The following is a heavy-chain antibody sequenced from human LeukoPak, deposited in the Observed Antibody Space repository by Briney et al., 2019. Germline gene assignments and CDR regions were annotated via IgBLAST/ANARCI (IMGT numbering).Heavy chain of an antibody. V-gene: IGHV1-18*01. CDR1: GYTFTSYD. J-gene: IGHJ4*02. Sequence: ASVKVSCKASGYTFTSYDINWVRQATGQGLEWMGWISVYNGNTNYAQKFQGRVTMTTDTSTSTAYMELRSLRSDDTAVYYCARNYYEYYDSSGFYPYWGQGTLVTVSS. CDR3: ARNYYEYYDSSGFYPY. CDR2: ISVYNGNT. D-gene: IGHD3-22*01.